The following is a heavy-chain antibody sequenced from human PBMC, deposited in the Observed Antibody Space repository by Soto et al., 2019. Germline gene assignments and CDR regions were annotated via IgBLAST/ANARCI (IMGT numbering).Heavy chain of an antibody. CDR3: ARVSLVGARFYDY. J-gene: IGHJ4*02. CDR1: GFTFSSYG. D-gene: IGHD1-26*01. V-gene: IGHV3-33*01. Sequence: QVQLVESGGGVVQPGRSLRLSCAASGFTFSSYGMHWVRQAPGKGLEWVAVIWYDGSNKYYADSVKGRFTISRDNSKNTLYLQMSSLRAEDTAVYYCARVSLVGARFYDYWGQGTLVTVSS. CDR2: IWYDGSNK.